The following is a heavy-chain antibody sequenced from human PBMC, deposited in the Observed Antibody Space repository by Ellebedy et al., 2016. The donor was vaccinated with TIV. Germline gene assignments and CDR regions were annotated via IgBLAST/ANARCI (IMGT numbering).Heavy chain of an antibody. CDR1: GGSFSGYY. CDR2: INHSGST. D-gene: IGHD2-2*01. J-gene: IGHJ6*02. Sequence: MPSETLSLTCAVYGGSFSGYYWSWIRQPPGKGLEWIGEINHSGSTNYNPSLKSRVTISVDTSKNQFSLKLSSVTAADTAVYYCASAEGVVVPAGRGDYYYYGMDVWGQGTTVTVSS. CDR3: ASAEGVVVPAGRGDYYYYGMDV. V-gene: IGHV4-34*01.